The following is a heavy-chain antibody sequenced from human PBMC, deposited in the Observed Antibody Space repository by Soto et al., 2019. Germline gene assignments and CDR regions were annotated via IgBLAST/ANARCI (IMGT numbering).Heavy chain of an antibody. J-gene: IGHJ4*02. CDR2: FIAMLGTP. V-gene: IGHV1-69*13. Sequence: SVKVSCKASGGTFGSQGIAWVRQAPGQGLEWMGGFIAMLGTPTYAKKVQGRATISADESLTSSYLELRSLRSEDTGVYFCARGAMANFDYWGQGTVVTVSS. CDR3: ARGAMANFDY. CDR1: GGTFGSQG. D-gene: IGHD5-18*01.